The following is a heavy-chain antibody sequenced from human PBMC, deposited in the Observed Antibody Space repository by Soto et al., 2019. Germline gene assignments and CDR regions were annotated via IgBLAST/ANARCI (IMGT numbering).Heavy chain of an antibody. CDR1: GFTFGDYA. CDR3: TRDRSFIYGSGSYYPNFDY. CDR2: IRSKAYGGTT. Sequence: GGSLRLSCTASGFTFGDYAMSWFRRAPGKGLEWVGFIRSKAYGGTTEYAASVKGRFTISRDDSKSIAYLQMNSLKTEDTAVYYCTRDRSFIYGSGSYYPNFDYWGQGTLVTVS. D-gene: IGHD3-10*01. V-gene: IGHV3-49*03. J-gene: IGHJ4*02.